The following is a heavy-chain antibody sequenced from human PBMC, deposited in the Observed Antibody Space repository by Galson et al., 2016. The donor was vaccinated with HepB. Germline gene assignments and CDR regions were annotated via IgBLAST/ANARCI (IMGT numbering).Heavy chain of an antibody. Sequence: CAISGDSVSSNSAAWNWIRQSPSRGLEWLGRTYYRSKWYNDYAVSVKSRIAINPDTSKNQFSLQLNSVTPEDTAVYYCARAKRPVYSQDSWGQGTLVTVSS. J-gene: IGHJ4*02. CDR2: TYYRSKWYN. CDR1: GDSVSSNSAA. D-gene: IGHD1-26*01. CDR3: ARAKRPVYSQDS. V-gene: IGHV6-1*01.